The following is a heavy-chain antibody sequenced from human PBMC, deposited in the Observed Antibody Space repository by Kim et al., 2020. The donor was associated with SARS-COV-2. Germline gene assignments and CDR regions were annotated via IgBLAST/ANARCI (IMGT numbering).Heavy chain of an antibody. Sequence: GGSLRHSCAASGFTFSSYSMNWVRQAPGKGLEWVSSISSSSSYIYYADSVKGRFTISRDNAKNSLYLQMNSLRAEDTAVYYCAILYYYGSGSFDYWGQGTLVTVSS. V-gene: IGHV3-21*01. CDR3: AILYYYGSGSFDY. D-gene: IGHD3-10*01. CDR1: GFTFSSYS. CDR2: ISSSSSYI. J-gene: IGHJ4*02.